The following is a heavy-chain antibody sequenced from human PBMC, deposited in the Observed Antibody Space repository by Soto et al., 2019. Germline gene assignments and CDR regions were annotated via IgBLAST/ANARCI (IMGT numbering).Heavy chain of an antibody. V-gene: IGHV3-30*18. Sequence: GGSLRLSCAASGFTFSSYGMHWVRQAPGKGLEWVAVISYDGSNKYYADSVKGRFTISRDNSKNTLYLQMNSLRAEDTAVYYCAKGSYYYDSSGYYNPLDYWGQGTLVTVSS. CDR1: GFTFSSYG. J-gene: IGHJ4*02. CDR3: AKGSYYYDSSGYYNPLDY. D-gene: IGHD3-22*01. CDR2: ISYDGSNK.